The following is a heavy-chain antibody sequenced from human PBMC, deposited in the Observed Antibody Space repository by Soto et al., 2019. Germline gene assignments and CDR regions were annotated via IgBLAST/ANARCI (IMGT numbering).Heavy chain of an antibody. V-gene: IGHV3-30*04. CDR3: ARDLVGATI. CDR1: EFTFSNYA. Sequence: PGGSLRLSCAASEFTFSNYAMHWVRQAPGKGLQWLAVISYDGNNYIYYADSVKGRFTISRDNAKNSLYLQMNSLRAEDTAVYYCARDLVGATIWGQGTLVTVSS. D-gene: IGHD1-26*01. J-gene: IGHJ4*02. CDR2: ISYDGNNYI.